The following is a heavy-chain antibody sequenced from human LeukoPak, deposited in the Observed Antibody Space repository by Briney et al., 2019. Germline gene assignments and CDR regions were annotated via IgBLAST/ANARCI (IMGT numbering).Heavy chain of an antibody. D-gene: IGHD6-13*01. Sequence: GGSLRLSCAASGFTFSSYWMHWVRQAPGKGLVWVSRINTDGSSTSYADSVKGRFTISRDNAKNTLYLQMNSLRAEDTAVYYCARRIQVYTGYSSKLYFDYWGQGTLVTVSS. CDR3: ARRIQVYTGYSSKLYFDY. J-gene: IGHJ4*02. CDR2: INTDGSST. V-gene: IGHV3-74*01. CDR1: GFTFSSYW.